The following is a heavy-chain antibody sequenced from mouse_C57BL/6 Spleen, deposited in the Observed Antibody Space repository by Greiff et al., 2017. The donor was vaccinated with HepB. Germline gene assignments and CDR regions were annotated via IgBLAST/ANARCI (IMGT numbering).Heavy chain of an antibody. V-gene: IGHV5-17*01. J-gene: IGHJ3*01. CDR3: ARAGTDWFAY. Sequence: EVQLMESGGGLVKPGGSLKLSCAASGFTFSDYGMHWVRQAPEKGLEWVAYISSGSSTIYYADTVKGRFTISRDNAKNTLFLQMTSLRSEDTAMYYCARAGTDWFAYWGQGTLVTVSA. CDR2: ISSGSSTI. CDR1: GFTFSDYG. D-gene: IGHD3-3*01.